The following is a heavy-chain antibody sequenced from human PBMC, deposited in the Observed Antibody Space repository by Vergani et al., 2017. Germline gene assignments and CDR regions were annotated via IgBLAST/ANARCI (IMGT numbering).Heavy chain of an antibody. CDR3: AKDPGLRFLEWFGYFDY. J-gene: IGHJ4*02. D-gene: IGHD3-3*01. CDR2: IYYDGSNK. Sequence: VQLVESGGGLVQPGGSLRLSCAASGFTFSSYGMHWVRQAPGKGLEWVAVIYYDGSNKYYADSVKGRFTISRDNSKNTLYLQMNSLRAEDTAVYYCAKDPGLRFLEWFGYFDYWGQGTLVTVSS. CDR1: GFTFSSYG. V-gene: IGHV3-30*18.